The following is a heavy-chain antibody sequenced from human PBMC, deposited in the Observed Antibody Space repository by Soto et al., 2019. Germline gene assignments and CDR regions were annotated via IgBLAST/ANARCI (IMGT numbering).Heavy chain of an antibody. CDR1: GYSFTSYW. CDR2: IYPGDSDT. J-gene: IGHJ5*02. V-gene: IGHV5-51*01. D-gene: IGHD5-18*01. Sequence: GESLKISCKGSGYSFTSYWIGWVRQMPGKGLELMGIIYPGDSDTRYSPSFQGQVTISADKSISTAYLQWSSLKASDTAMYYCARLPLYTPMVTFWFDPRGQRTPVTVSS. CDR3: ARLPLYTPMVTFWFDP.